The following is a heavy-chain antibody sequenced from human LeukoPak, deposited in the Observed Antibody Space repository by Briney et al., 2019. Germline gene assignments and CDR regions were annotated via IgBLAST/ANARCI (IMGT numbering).Heavy chain of an antibody. CDR1: GGSISSSNW. Sequence: SETLSLTCAVSGGSISSSNWWSWVRQPPGKGLEWIGEIYHSGSTNYNPSLKSRVTISVDKSKNQLSLKLSSVTAADTAVYYCARGPRIAAAGIDYWGQGTLVTVSS. CDR3: ARGPRIAAAGIDY. CDR2: IYHSGST. D-gene: IGHD6-13*01. V-gene: IGHV4-4*02. J-gene: IGHJ4*02.